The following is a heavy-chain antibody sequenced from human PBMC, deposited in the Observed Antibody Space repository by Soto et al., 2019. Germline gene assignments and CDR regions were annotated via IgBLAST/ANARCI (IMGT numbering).Heavy chain of an antibody. CDR3: AKVIRADSTSSNFYYYSGLDV. Sequence: PGGSLRLSCAASGFTFRTYGMHWVRQAPGKGLEWLAVISNNGINKYYADSVKGRFTISRDNSRDTLFLQMNSLGGEDTAIYYCAKVIRADSTSSNFYYYSGLDVWGQGTTVTVSS. V-gene: IGHV3-30*18. CDR1: GFTFRTYG. J-gene: IGHJ6*02. D-gene: IGHD6-6*01. CDR2: ISNNGINK.